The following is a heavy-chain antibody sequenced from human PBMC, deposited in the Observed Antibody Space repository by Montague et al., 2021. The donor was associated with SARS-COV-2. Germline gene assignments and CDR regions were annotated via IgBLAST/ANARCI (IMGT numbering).Heavy chain of an antibody. V-gene: IGHV3-21*01. Sequence: SLRLSCAAFGFTFSTYSISWVRQAPGKGPEWISSISGGSDYIHYADSVKGRFTIFSDNAKNSLYLEINSLRAEDAAVYFCARWDASGWYSDLWGQGTLVTVSS. CDR3: ARWDASGWYSDL. D-gene: IGHD6-19*01. CDR2: ISGGSDYI. CDR1: GFTFSTYS. J-gene: IGHJ4*02.